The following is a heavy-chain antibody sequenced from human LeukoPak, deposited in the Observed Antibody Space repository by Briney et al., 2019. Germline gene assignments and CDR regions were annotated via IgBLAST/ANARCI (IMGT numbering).Heavy chain of an antibody. J-gene: IGHJ4*02. CDR1: GFSYYTSW. CDR3: ARYSGTFRRFDY. Sequence: GWSLRLSCAASGFSYYTSWMSWVRQAPGKGLEWVANIKEDGSEKYYVDSVKGRFTISRDNAKNSLYLQMDRLRAEDTAVYYCARYSGTFRRFDYWGQGSLITVSS. CDR2: IKEDGSEK. D-gene: IGHD1-26*01. V-gene: IGHV3-7*01.